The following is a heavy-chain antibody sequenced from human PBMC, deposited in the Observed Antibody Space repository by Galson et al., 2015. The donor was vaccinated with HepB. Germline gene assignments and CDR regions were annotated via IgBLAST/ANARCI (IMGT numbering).Heavy chain of an antibody. CDR2: ISYDASNE. V-gene: IGHV3-30*18. Sequence: SLRLSCAASGFTFSNYGMHWVRQAPGKGLEWVAVISYDASNEYYADSVKGRFTISRDSSKNTLYLQMNSLRAEDTAVYFCAKDRYSYGGSGKPDYWGQGTLVTVSS. CDR1: GFTFSNYG. J-gene: IGHJ4*02. CDR3: AKDRYSYGGSGKPDY. D-gene: IGHD3-22*01.